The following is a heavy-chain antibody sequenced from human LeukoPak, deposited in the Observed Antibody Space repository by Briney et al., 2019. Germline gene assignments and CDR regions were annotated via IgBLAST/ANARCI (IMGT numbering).Heavy chain of an antibody. J-gene: IGHJ6*02. CDR2: IKSKTDGGTT. CDR3: TTVSIVVVTAAPYYYYYGMDV. D-gene: IGHD2-21*02. CDR1: GFTFSNAW. Sequence: PGGSLRLSCAASGFTFSNAWMSWVRQAPGKGLEWVGRIKSKTDGGTTDYAAPVKGRFTISRDDSKNTLYLQMNSLKTEDTAVYYCTTVSIVVVTAAPYYYYYGMDVWGQGTTVTVSS. V-gene: IGHV3-15*01.